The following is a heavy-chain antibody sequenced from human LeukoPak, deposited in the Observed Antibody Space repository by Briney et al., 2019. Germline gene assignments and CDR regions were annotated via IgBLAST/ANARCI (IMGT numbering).Heavy chain of an antibody. J-gene: IGHJ4*02. Sequence: SVKVSCKASGGTFSSYAISWVRQAPGQGLEWMGRIIPILGIANYAQKFQGRVTITADKSTSTAYMELSSLRSEDTAVYYCAREKFNTMIVVDRSFDYWGQGTLVTVSS. V-gene: IGHV1-69*04. CDR1: GGTFSSYA. CDR3: AREKFNTMIVVDRSFDY. CDR2: IIPILGIA. D-gene: IGHD3-22*01.